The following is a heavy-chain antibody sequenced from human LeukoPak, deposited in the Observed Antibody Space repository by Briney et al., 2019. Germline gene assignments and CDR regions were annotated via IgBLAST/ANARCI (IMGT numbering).Heavy chain of an antibody. D-gene: IGHD3-16*01. V-gene: IGHV4-34*01. J-gene: IGHJ3*02. CDR1: GGSFSGYY. CDR2: INHSGST. Sequence: SETLSLTCAVYGGSFSGYYWSWIRQPPGKGLEWIGEINHSGSTNYNPSLKSRVTISVDTSKNQFSLKLSSVTAADTAVYYCASARLTSVAFDIWGQGTMVTVSS. CDR3: ASARLTSVAFDI.